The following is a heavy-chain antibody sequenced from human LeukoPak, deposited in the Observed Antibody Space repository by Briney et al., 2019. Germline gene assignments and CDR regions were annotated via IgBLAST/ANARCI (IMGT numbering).Heavy chain of an antibody. J-gene: IGHJ4*02. Sequence: GGSLRLSCAASGFTFSSYSMNWVRQAPGKGLEWVSSISSSSSYIYYADSVKGRFTISRDNAKNSLYLQMNSLRAEDTAVYYCARGTCSSTSCPLFDYWGQGTLVTVSS. CDR1: GFTFSSYS. V-gene: IGHV3-21*01. D-gene: IGHD2-2*01. CDR2: ISSSSSYI. CDR3: ARGTCSSTSCPLFDY.